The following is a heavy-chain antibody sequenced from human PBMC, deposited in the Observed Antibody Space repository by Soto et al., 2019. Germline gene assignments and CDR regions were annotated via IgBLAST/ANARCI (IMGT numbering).Heavy chain of an antibody. CDR1: GGSISSYY. J-gene: IGHJ6*02. CDR2: IYYSGST. Sequence: PPEKLRVTYTVSGGSISSYYWSWIRQPPGKGLEWIGYIYYSGSTNYNPSLKSRVTISVDTSKNQFSLKLSSVTAADTAVYYCAREGCSSTSCYPPSYYYGMDVWGQWTTVTV. CDR3: AREGCSSTSCYPPSYYYGMDV. V-gene: IGHV4-59*01. D-gene: IGHD2-2*01.